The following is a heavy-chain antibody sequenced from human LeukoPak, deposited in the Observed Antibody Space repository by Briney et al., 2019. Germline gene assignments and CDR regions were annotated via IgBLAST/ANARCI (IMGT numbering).Heavy chain of an antibody. V-gene: IGHV3-21*01. CDR2: ISSSSSYI. J-gene: IGHJ5*02. D-gene: IGHD6-13*01. CDR3: ARSFLGRQLVGFAP. Sequence: GGSLRLSCAASGFTFSSYSMNWVRQAPGKGLEWVSSISSSSSYIYYADSVKGRFTISRDNAKNSLYLQMNSLRAEDTAVYYCARSFLGRQLVGFAPWGQGTRVTVSS. CDR1: GFTFSSYS.